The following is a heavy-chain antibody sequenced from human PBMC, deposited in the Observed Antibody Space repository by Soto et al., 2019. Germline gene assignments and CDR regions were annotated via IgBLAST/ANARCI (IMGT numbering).Heavy chain of an antibody. CDR3: ASVITRSAFDI. CDR1: GGSISSYY. Sequence: QVQLQESGPGLVKPSETLSLTCTVSGGSISSYYWSWIRQPPGKGLEWIGYIYYSGSTNYNPSLKSRVTISVDTSKNQFSLKLSSVTAADTAVYYCASVITRSAFDIWGQGTMVTVSS. J-gene: IGHJ3*02. CDR2: IYYSGST. V-gene: IGHV4-59*01. D-gene: IGHD3-22*01.